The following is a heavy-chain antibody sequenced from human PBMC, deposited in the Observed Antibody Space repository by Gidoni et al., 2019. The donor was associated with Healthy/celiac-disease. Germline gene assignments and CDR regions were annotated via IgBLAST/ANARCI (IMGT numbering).Heavy chain of an antibody. CDR1: GFTFSSYG. Sequence: QVQLVESGGGVVQPGRSLRLSCAASGFTFSSYGMHWVRQAPGKGREWVAVIWYDGSNKYYADSVKGRFTISRDNSKNTLYLQMNSLRAEDTAVYYCASVCSSTSCPDYWGQGTLVTVSS. J-gene: IGHJ4*02. CDR2: IWYDGSNK. V-gene: IGHV3-33*01. CDR3: ASVCSSTSCPDY. D-gene: IGHD2-2*01.